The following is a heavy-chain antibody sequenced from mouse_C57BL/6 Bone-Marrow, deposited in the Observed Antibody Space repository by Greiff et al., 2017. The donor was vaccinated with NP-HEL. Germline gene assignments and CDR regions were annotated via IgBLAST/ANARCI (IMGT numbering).Heavy chain of an antibody. V-gene: IGHV5-6*01. CDR1: GFTFSSYG. CDR2: ISSGGSYT. Sequence: EVQGVESGGDLVKPGGSLKLSCAASGFTFSSYGMSWVRQTPDKRLEWVATISSGGSYTYYPDSVKGRFTISRDNAKNTLYLQMSSLKSEDTAMYYCARPDVWGTGTTVTVSS. CDR3: ARPDV. J-gene: IGHJ1*03.